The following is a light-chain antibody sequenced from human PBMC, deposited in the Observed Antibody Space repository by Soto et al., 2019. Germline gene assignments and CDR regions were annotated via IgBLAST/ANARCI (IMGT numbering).Light chain of an antibody. CDR2: WAS. Sequence: DIVMTQSPDSLAVSLGERATINCKSSQSVLYSSNNKNYLAWYQQKPGQPPKLLIYWASIRESGVPDRFSGSGSRTDFTLTISSLQAEDVAVYYCQQYYSTPLTFGGGTKVDIK. CDR3: QQYYSTPLT. CDR1: QSVLYSSNNKNY. J-gene: IGKJ4*01. V-gene: IGKV4-1*01.